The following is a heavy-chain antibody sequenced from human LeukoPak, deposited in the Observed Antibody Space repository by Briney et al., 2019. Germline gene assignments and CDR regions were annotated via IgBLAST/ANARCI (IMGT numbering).Heavy chain of an antibody. Sequence: SVTLSLTCAVYGGSFSGNYWSWSRQPPGKGLEWIGEINHSGSTNYNPSLKSRVTISVDTSKNQFSLKLSSVTAADTAVYYCARGRGLLGYWGQGTLVTVSS. CDR2: INHSGST. CDR1: GGSFSGNY. CDR3: ARGRGLLGY. J-gene: IGHJ4*02. D-gene: IGHD2-15*01. V-gene: IGHV4-34*01.